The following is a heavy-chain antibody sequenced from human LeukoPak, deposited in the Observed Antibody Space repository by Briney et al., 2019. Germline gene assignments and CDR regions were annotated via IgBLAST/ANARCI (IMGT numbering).Heavy chain of an antibody. CDR3: ARDLGFMAAAGISPDY. Sequence: GRSLRLSCAASGFTFSSYWMSWVRQAPGKGLEWVANIKQDGSEKYYVDSVKGRFTISRDNAKNSLYLQMNSLRAEDTAVYYCARDLGFMAAAGISPDYWGQGTLVTVSS. J-gene: IGHJ4*02. CDR1: GFTFSSYW. V-gene: IGHV3-7*01. D-gene: IGHD6-13*01. CDR2: IKQDGSEK.